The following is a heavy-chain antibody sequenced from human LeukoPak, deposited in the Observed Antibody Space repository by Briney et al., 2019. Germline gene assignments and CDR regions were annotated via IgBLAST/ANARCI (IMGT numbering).Heavy chain of an antibody. J-gene: IGHJ5*02. D-gene: IGHD3-3*01. CDR1: GYTFTSYD. CDR3: ARARSGSENWFDP. CDR2: MNPNSGNT. V-gene: IGHV1-8*01. Sequence: ASVKVSCTASGYTFTSYDINWVRQATGQGLEWMGWMNPNSGNTGYAQKFQGRVTMTRNTSISTAYMELSSLRSEDTAVYYCARARSGSENWFDPWGQGTLVTVSS.